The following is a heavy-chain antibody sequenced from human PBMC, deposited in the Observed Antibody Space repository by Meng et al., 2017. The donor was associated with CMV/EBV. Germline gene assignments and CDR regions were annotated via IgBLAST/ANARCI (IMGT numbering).Heavy chain of an antibody. D-gene: IGHD3-3*01. CDR2: IYPGDSDT. V-gene: IGHV5-51*01. J-gene: IGHJ4*02. CDR3: ARLGKYYDFWSGLSRYFDY. Sequence: FTSYWIGWVRQMPGKGLEWMGIIYPGDSDTRYSPSFQGQVTISADKSISTAYLQWSSLKASDTAMYYCARLGKYYDFWSGLSRYFDYWGQGTLVTVSS. CDR1: FTSYW.